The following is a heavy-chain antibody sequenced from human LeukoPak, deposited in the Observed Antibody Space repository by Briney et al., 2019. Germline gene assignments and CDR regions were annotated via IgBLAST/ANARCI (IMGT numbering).Heavy chain of an antibody. V-gene: IGHV1-69*06. CDR3: ARAALYYGSSGLLGH. Sequence: ASVKVSCKASGYTFTSYAISWVRQAPGQGLEWMGGIIPIFGTANYAQKFQGRVTITADKSTSTAYMELSSLRSEDTAVYYCARAALYYGSSGLLGHWGQGTLVTVSS. CDR2: IIPIFGTA. J-gene: IGHJ4*02. CDR1: GYTFTSYA. D-gene: IGHD3-22*01.